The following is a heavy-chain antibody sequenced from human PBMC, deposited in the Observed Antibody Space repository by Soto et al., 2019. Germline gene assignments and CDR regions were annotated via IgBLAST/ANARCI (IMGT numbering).Heavy chain of an antibody. Sequence: EVQLVESGGGLVKPGGSLRLSCAASGFTFSSYWMHWVRQAPGKGLVWVSRINGDGSYTGYADSVKGRFTISRDNAKNTLYLQMNILRAEDTAVYFCARSLSTSPDYWGQGTLVTVSS. D-gene: IGHD2-2*01. CDR1: GFTFSSYW. CDR3: ARSLSTSPDY. J-gene: IGHJ4*02. V-gene: IGHV3-74*02. CDR2: INGDGSYT.